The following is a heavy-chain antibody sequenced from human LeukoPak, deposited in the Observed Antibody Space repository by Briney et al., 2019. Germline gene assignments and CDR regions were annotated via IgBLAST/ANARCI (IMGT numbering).Heavy chain of an antibody. CDR1: GGSISSYY. Sequence: SETLSLTCTVSGGSISSYYWSWIRQPPGKGLGWIGYINTSGSTNYNLSLKSRVTISVDTSKNQFALQLSSVTAAHPSVYYCARQGRGTETGYYDSSGYYDDAVDICGQGTMVTVSS. D-gene: IGHD3-22*01. CDR2: INTSGST. CDR3: ARQGRGTETGYYDSSGYYDDAVDI. V-gene: IGHV4-4*09. J-gene: IGHJ3*02.